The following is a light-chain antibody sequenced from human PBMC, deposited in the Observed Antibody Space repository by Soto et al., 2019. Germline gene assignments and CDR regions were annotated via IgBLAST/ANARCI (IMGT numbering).Light chain of an antibody. CDR2: GSS. V-gene: IGKV3-20*01. CDR3: QQYDSSPKT. Sequence: EIVLTQSPGTLSLSPGERATLSCRAIQIVSISYLALYQQKPCQAPRLLIYGSSSRATGIPDRFSGSGSGTDFTLTISRLEPEDFAVYYCQQYDSSPKTFGQGTRLEIK. CDR1: QIVSISY. J-gene: IGKJ5*01.